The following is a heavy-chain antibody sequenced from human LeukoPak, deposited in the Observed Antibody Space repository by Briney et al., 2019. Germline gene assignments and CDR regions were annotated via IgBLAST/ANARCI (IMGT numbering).Heavy chain of an antibody. Sequence: PGGSLRLSCEGTGCTFSNYAMNWVRQAPGKGLEWVSRINGGGSRTSYAEDVKGRFTISRDNSKNTLYLQMSSLRADDTAVYYCAKADCGTECYYLNKYWGQGTLVTVSS. V-gene: IGHV3-23*01. J-gene: IGHJ4*02. CDR3: AKADCGTECYYLNKY. CDR2: INGGGSRT. D-gene: IGHD2-21*01. CDR1: GCTFSNYA.